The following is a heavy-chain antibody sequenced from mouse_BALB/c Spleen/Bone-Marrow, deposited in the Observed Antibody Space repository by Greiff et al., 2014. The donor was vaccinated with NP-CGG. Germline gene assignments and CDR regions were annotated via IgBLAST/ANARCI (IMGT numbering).Heavy chain of an antibody. J-gene: IGHJ3*01. V-gene: IGHV1S29*02. Sequence: EVKLVESGPELVKPGASVKISCMASGYTFTDYNMHWVKQSHGKSLEWIGYIYPYNGGTGYNQKFKSKATLTVDNSSSTAYMELRSLTSEDSAVYYCARLVAYWGQGTLVTVSA. CDR3: ARLVAY. CDR1: GYTFTDYN. CDR2: IYPYNGGT.